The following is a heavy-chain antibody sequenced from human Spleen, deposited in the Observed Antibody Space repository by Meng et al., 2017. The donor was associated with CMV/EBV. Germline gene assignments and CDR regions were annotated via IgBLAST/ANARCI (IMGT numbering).Heavy chain of an antibody. CDR1: GYMFIDSY. D-gene: IGHD5-12*01. CDR3: ARAKLSGIPNDY. V-gene: IGHV1-2*02. CDR2: INLNTGGT. Sequence: CKASGYMFIDSYMHWVRQAPGQGLEWMGWINLNTGGTNYAQKFQGRVTMTRDTSINTAYMELTSLTSDDTAVYHCARAKLSGIPNDYWGQGTLVTVSS. J-gene: IGHJ4*02.